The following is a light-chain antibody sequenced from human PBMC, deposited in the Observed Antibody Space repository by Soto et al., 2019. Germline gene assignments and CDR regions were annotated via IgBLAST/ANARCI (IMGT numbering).Light chain of an antibody. CDR3: NSYTSSSTYV. J-gene: IGLJ1*01. Sequence: QSALTRAASVSGSPGQSIGISCTGTSSDVGGYNYVSWYQQHPGKAPKLMLYDVSNRPSGVSSRFSGSKSGNTASLTISGLQAEDEADYYCNSYTSSSTYVFGTGTRSPS. CDR2: DVS. V-gene: IGLV2-14*01. CDR1: SSDVGGYNY.